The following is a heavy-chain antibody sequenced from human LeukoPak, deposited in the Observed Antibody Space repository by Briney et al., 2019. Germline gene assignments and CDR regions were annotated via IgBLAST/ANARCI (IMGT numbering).Heavy chain of an antibody. Sequence: PGRSLRLPCAASGLTFSNCGMHWVRQAPGKGLEWVAVIWYDGSNKYYADSVRGRFTISRDNSKNTLYLQMNSLRAEDTAVYYCARGVMYGSGSYYNVPTLDYWGQGTLVTVSS. CDR1: GLTFSNCG. CDR2: IWYDGSNK. CDR3: ARGVMYGSGSYYNVPTLDY. V-gene: IGHV3-33*01. J-gene: IGHJ4*02. D-gene: IGHD3-10*01.